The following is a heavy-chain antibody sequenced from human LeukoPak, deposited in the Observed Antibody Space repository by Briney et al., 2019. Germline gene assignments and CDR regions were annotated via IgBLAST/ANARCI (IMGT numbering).Heavy chain of an antibody. CDR2: INPSGGST. Sequence: ASVKVSCKASGYTFTSYYMHWVRQAPGQGLEWMGIINPSGGSTSYAQKFQGRVTMTRDTSTSTVYMELSSLRSEDTAVYYCATRYYDSSGYYASLPFDYWGQGTLVTVSS. J-gene: IGHJ4*02. D-gene: IGHD3-22*01. CDR1: GYTFTSYY. CDR3: ATRYYDSSGYYASLPFDY. V-gene: IGHV1-46*01.